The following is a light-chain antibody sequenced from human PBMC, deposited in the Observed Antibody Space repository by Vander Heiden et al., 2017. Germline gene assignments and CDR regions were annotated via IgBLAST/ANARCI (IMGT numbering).Light chain of an antibody. Sequence: DIPRTQSPSTLSASIGDRITITCRVSQDIDIWLAWYQQKPGQAPKLLIYAASTPESGVPSRFSGSGSGTVFTLTISSLQPDDSATYFCQQNDRYSPTFGQGTKVEI. CDR1: QDIDIW. CDR2: AAS. J-gene: IGKJ1*01. CDR3: QQNDRYSPT. V-gene: IGKV1-5*03.